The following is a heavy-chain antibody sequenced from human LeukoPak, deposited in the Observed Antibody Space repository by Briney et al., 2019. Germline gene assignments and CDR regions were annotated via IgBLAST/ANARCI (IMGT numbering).Heavy chain of an antibody. CDR1: GFTFADFT. D-gene: IGHD3-22*01. J-gene: IGHJ6*01. CDR3: ARDLISYYDSSGYYYYYYGMDV. CDR2: IRSKIFGGAP. V-gene: IGHV3-49*03. Sequence: PGGSLRLSCSASGFTFADFTMSWFRQSPGQGLEWVGFIRSKIFGGAPEHAASVAARFIVSRDNSKNTLYLQMNSLRAEDTAVYYCARDLISYYDSSGYYYYYYGMDVWGQGTTVTVSS.